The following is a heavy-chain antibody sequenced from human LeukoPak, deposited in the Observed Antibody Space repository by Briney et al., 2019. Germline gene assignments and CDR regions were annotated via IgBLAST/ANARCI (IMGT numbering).Heavy chain of an antibody. CDR2: MFYYGST. J-gene: IGHJ5*02. D-gene: IGHD3-16*01. Sequence: TSSETLSLTCTVSGDSISSSNYFWGWIRQPPGKGLEWIGSMFYYGSTYYNASPKSRVTISLDTSKKQFSLKLRSVTAADTAVYYCARGGITSLLNWFDPWGQGILVTVSS. CDR3: ARGGITSLLNWFDP. CDR1: GDSISSSNYF. V-gene: IGHV4-39*07.